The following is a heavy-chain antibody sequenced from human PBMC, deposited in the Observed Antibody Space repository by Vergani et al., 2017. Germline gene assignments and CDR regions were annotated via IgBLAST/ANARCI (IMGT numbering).Heavy chain of an antibody. J-gene: IGHJ6*03. CDR2: IWYNGSNK. Sequence: QVQLVESGGGVVQPGRSLRVSCAASGFTFSSYGMHWVRQAPGKGLEWVAVIWYNGSNKYYAESVKGRFTISRDNSKNTLYLQMNSLRAEDTAVYYCAREGIPAANYYYYYMDVWGKGTTVTVSS. CDR1: GFTFSSYG. CDR3: AREGIPAANYYYYYMDV. D-gene: IGHD2-2*01. V-gene: IGHV3-33*01.